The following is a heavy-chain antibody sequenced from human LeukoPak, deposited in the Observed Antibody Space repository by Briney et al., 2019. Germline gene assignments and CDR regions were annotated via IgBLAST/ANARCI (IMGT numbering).Heavy chain of an antibody. J-gene: IGHJ4*02. D-gene: IGHD1-20*01. Sequence: ASVKVSCKASGYTFTGHYMHWVRQAPGQGLEWMGWINPDGGGARLVPKFQGRVTMTRDTSITTAYMELSSLRSDDTAVYYCARDTSGHNSLDNWGQGTLVTVSS. CDR3: ARDTSGHNSLDN. V-gene: IGHV1-2*02. CDR1: GYTFTGHY. CDR2: INPDGGGA.